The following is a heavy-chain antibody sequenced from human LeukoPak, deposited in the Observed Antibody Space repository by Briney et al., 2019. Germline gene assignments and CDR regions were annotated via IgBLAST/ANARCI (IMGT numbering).Heavy chain of an antibody. CDR2: INAGNGNT. D-gene: IGHD3-3*01. Sequence: ASVKVSCKASGYTFTSYAMHWVRQAPGQRLEWMGWINAGNGNTKYSQKFQGRVTMTRDTSTSTVYMELSSPRSEDTAVYYCARDYYDFWSGYLYWGQGTLVTVSS. CDR1: GYTFTSYA. CDR3: ARDYYDFWSGYLY. J-gene: IGHJ4*02. V-gene: IGHV1-3*01.